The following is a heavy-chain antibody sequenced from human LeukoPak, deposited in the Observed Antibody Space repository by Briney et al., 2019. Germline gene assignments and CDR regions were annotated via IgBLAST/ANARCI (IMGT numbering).Heavy chain of an antibody. D-gene: IGHD3-3*01. Sequence: ASVKVSCKSSGYTFTDYYMHWVRQAPGQGLQWMGWINPNSGDTNYAQKFQGRVTMTRDMSTSTVYMELSSLRSEDTAVYYCARDRSPYDFWSGYSGYFDYWGQGTLVTVSS. J-gene: IGHJ4*02. CDR2: INPNSGDT. V-gene: IGHV1-2*02. CDR3: ARDRSPYDFWSGYSGYFDY. CDR1: GYTFTDYY.